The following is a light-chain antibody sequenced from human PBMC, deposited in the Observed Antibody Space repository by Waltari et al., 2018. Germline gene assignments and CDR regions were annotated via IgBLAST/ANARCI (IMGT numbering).Light chain of an antibody. CDR3: AAWDDSLSGVV. J-gene: IGLJ2*01. CDR2: RNN. V-gene: IGLV1-47*01. Sequence: QSVMTQPPSASGTPGQRVTISCSGSSSTIGSNYVYWYQQLPGTAPKLLINRNNQRPSGVPDRFSGSKSGTSASLAISGLRSEDEADYYCAAWDDSLSGVVFGGGTKLTDL. CDR1: SSTIGSNY.